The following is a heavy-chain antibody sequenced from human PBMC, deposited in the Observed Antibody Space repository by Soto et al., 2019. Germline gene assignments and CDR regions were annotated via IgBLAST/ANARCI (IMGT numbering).Heavy chain of an antibody. J-gene: IGHJ5*02. CDR3: ARGGVMVTDNWLDP. Sequence: QVHLHESGPGLVKPSETLSLTCTVSNDSISNYYWNWIRQSPGKGLEWIGYISYPGTTNYNPSLKSRVAISPDTSKNQFSLTLSSVTAADTAVYFCARGGVMVTDNWLDPWGQGTLVTVSS. CDR2: ISYPGTT. CDR1: NDSISNYY. V-gene: IGHV4-59*08. D-gene: IGHD2-21*02.